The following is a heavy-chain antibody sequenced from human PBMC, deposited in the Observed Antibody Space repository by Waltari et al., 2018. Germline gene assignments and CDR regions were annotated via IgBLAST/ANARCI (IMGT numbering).Heavy chain of an antibody. CDR2: IIPILGKT. CDR1: GGTLSSYT. D-gene: IGHD3-9*01. Sequence: QVQLVQSGAEVKKPGSSVKVSCKASGGTLSSYTLSWVRQAPGQGLEVMGGIIPILGKTNHAQEFPGKVKNTAEKSTSKTYMELRSLRSEDTAVYYWARLTNKDYWGQGTLVNGSS. CDR3: ARLTNKDY. J-gene: IGHJ4*02. V-gene: IGHV1-69*02.